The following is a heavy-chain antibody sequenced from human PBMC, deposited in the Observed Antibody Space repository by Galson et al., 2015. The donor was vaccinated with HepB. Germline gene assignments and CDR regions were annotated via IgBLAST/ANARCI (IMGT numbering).Heavy chain of an antibody. J-gene: IGHJ4*02. CDR1: GYTFTGYY. CDR2: INPNSGGT. CDR3: ARGDDFWSGYCFDY. V-gene: IGHV1-2*02. Sequence: SVKVSCKASGYTFTGYYMHWVRQAPGQGLEWMGWINPNSGGTNYAQKFQGRVTMTRDTSISTAYMELSRLRSDDTAVYYCARGDDFWSGYCFDYWGQGTLVTVSS. D-gene: IGHD3-3*01.